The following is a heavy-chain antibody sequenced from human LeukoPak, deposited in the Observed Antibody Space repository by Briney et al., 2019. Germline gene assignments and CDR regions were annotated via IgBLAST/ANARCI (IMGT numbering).Heavy chain of an antibody. CDR1: GFTFSSYA. CDR3: AKDPYYYDSSGYESDY. D-gene: IGHD3-22*01. J-gene: IGHJ4*02. CDR2: ISGSGGST. Sequence: GGSLRLSWAASGFTFSSYAMSWVRQAPGKGREWVSAISGSGGSTYYADSVKGRFTISRDNSKNTLYLQMNSLRAEDTAVYYCAKDPYYYDSSGYESDYWGQGTLVTVSS. V-gene: IGHV3-23*01.